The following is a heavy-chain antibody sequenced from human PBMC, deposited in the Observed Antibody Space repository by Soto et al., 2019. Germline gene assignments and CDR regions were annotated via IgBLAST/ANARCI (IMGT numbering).Heavy chain of an antibody. CDR1: GFTFSTYG. V-gene: IGHV3-23*01. CDR2: GGSGGSR. J-gene: IGHJ6*03. Sequence: DVQLLESGGGLVQWGGSLRLSCVTSGFTFSTYGMTWVRQAPGKGLEWVSYGGSGGSRYYAESVKGRFTISRDNSKNTLSLEMNSLRAEDTASYYCVKFRGRSYPYCYRDVGGKGTAVTVSS. CDR3: VKFRGRSYPYCYRDV. D-gene: IGHD2-15*01.